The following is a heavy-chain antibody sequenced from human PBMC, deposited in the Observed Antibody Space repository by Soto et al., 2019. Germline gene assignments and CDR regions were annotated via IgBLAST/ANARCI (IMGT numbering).Heavy chain of an antibody. D-gene: IGHD6-13*01. V-gene: IGHV1-18*01. CDR2: ISAYNGNT. J-gene: IGHJ4*02. CDR1: GYTFTSYG. Sequence: QVQLVQSGAEVKKPGASVKVSCKASGYTFTSYGISWLRQAPGQGLEWMGWISAYNGNTNYAQKLQGRVTMTTDSSTSTAYMELRRLRSDDTAVYYGARDLSEAYSSSWYDYGADYWGQGTLVTVSS. CDR3: ARDLSEAYSSSWYDYGADY.